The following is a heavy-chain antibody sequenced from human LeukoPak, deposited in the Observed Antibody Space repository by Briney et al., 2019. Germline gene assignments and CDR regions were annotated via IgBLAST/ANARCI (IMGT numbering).Heavy chain of an antibody. J-gene: IGHJ4*02. CDR1: GGSISSGGYY. D-gene: IGHD4-17*01. Sequence: SQTLSLTCTVSGGSISSGGYYWGWIRQHPGKGLEWIGYIYYSGSTYYNPSLKSRVTISVDTSKNQFSLKLSSVTAADTAVYYCARYYGDYPITKYYFDYWGQGTLVTVSS. CDR3: ARYYGDYPITKYYFDY. V-gene: IGHV4-31*03. CDR2: IYYSGST.